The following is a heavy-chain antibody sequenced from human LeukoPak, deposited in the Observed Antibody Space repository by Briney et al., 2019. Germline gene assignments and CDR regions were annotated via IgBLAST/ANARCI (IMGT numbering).Heavy chain of an antibody. J-gene: IGHJ4*02. V-gene: IGHV4-31*03. CDR3: EREYSDILTGYYLFDS. D-gene: IGHD3-9*01. CDR2: IFYSGST. CDR1: GGSINSGVYY. Sequence: SETLSLTCTVSGGSINSGVYYWSWIRQYPGKGLEWIGSIFYSGSTYYNPSLKSRFTISVDTSKNQFSLKLSSVTAADTAVYYCEREYSDILTGYYLFDSWGQGTLVTVSS.